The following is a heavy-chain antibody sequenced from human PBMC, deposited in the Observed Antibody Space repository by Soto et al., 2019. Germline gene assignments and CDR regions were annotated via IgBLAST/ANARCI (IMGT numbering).Heavy chain of an antibody. J-gene: IGHJ4*02. Sequence: GGSLRLSCAASGFTFSSCAMSWVRQAPGKGLEWVSAISGSGGSTYYADSVKGRFTISRDNSKNTLYLQMNSLRAEDTAVYYCAKGTYYYDSSGYYLTPYYFDYWGQGTLVTVSS. CDR2: ISGSGGST. V-gene: IGHV3-23*01. CDR3: AKGTYYYDSSGYYLTPYYFDY. CDR1: GFTFSSCA. D-gene: IGHD3-22*01.